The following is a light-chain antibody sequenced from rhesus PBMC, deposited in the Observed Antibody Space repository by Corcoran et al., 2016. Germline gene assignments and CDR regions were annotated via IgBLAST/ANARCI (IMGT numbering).Light chain of an antibody. CDR2: KAS. V-gene: IGKV1-74*01. J-gene: IGKJ2*01. Sequence: DIQMTQSPSSLSASVGDRVTITCGASENVNNYLNWYQQKPGKAPKLLIYKASTLQSGVPSRFSGSGSGTDYTFPINRLQSEDVATYYCQHNYGTPYSFGQGTKVEIK. CDR1: ENVNNY. CDR3: QHNYGTPYS.